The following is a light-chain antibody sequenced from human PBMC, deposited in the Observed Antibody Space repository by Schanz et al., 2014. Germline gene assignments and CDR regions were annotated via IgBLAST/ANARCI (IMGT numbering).Light chain of an antibody. CDR2: DVG. CDR1: SSDVGGYNY. J-gene: IGLJ3*02. CDR3: CSYAGSSTWV. V-gene: IGLV2-23*02. Sequence: QSALTQPASVSGSPGQSITMSCTGTSSDVGGYNYVSWYQQHPGKAPKLMIYDVGNRPSGVSNRFSGSKSGNTASLTISGLQAEDEADYYCCSYAGSSTWVFGGGTKLTVL.